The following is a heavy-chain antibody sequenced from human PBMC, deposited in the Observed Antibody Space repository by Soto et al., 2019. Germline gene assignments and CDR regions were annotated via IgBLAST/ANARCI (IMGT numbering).Heavy chain of an antibody. V-gene: IGHV1-69*06. Sequence: QVQLVQSGPEVKKPGSSVQVSCKASRDTFSLYVITWVRQAPGQGLEWMGGIIPTFGTPNYAQKFQGRVTITADKSTTTAYMELRSLRSEDTAVYYCTTFRVGTDFDYWGQGTRVTVSS. D-gene: IGHD6-13*01. CDR1: RDTFSLYV. CDR2: IIPTFGTP. CDR3: TTFRVGTDFDY. J-gene: IGHJ4*02.